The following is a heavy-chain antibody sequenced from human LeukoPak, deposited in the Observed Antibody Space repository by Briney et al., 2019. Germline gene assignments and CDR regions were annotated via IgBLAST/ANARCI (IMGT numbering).Heavy chain of an antibody. CDR3: AKDGGKWLQSLDH. CDR2: IRYDGSDR. V-gene: IGHV3-30*02. CDR1: GFNFNNYG. Sequence: PGGSLRLSCAASGFNFNNYGIHWVRQAPGKGLEWVAFIRYDGSDRYYLDSVKGRFTISRDNSKNTLYLQMNSLRGEDTAVYYCAKDGGKWLQSLDHWGQGTLVSVSS. J-gene: IGHJ5*02. D-gene: IGHD5-24*01.